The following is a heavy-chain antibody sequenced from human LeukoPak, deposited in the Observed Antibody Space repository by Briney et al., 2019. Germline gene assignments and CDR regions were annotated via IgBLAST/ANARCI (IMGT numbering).Heavy chain of an antibody. V-gene: IGHV4-31*03. CDR3: ARDRSFYYYDY. D-gene: IGHD3-3*01. CDR2: IYYSGST. J-gene: IGHJ4*02. Sequence: PSQTLSLTCTVSGGSISSGGYYWSWIRQHPGKGLEWIGYIYYSGSTYYNPSLKSRVTISVDTSKNQFTLKLSSVTAADTAVYYCARDRSFYYYDYWGQGTLVTVSS. CDR1: GGSISSGGYY.